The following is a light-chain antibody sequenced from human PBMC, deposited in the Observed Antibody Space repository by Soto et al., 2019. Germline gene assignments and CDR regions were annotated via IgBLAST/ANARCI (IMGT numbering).Light chain of an antibody. CDR1: SGHSDYA. V-gene: IGLV4-69*01. CDR3: QTWGAGMV. CDR2: LNSDGRH. J-gene: IGLJ3*02. Sequence: QSVLTQSPSASASLGASVKLTCTLSSGHSDYAIAWHQQQPEKGPRYLMKLNSDGRHSTGDGITDRFSGSRSGAERYLSISSIQSEDEADYHCQTWGAGMVFGGGTKVTVL.